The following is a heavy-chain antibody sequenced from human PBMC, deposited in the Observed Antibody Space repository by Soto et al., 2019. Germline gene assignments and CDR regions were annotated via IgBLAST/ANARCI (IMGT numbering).Heavy chain of an antibody. J-gene: IGHJ4*02. CDR1: GFSFSSYA. D-gene: IGHD3-3*01. CDR3: AKESEGANYDFWSGYSFDS. CDR2: ISSSGTST. Sequence: EVHLLESGGGLVQPGGSLRLSCAASGFSFSSYAMSWVRQAPGKGLEWVSAISSSGTSTFYADSVRGRFTISRDTSRKPLNLEMNTLRAEDTAFYYCAKESEGANYDFWSGYSFDSWGQGTLVTVAS. V-gene: IGHV3-23*01.